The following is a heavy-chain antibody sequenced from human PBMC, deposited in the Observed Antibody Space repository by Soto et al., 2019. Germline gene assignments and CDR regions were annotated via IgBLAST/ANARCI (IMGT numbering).Heavy chain of an antibody. Sequence: GSLRLSCAASGFTFSSYAMSWVRQAPGKGLEWVSAISGSGGSTYYADSVKGRFTISRDNSKNTLYLQMNSLRAEDTAVYYCAKGGRPYHYYYYMDVWGKGTTVTVSS. V-gene: IGHV3-23*01. CDR1: GFTFSSYA. CDR2: ISGSGGST. D-gene: IGHD3-10*01. J-gene: IGHJ6*03. CDR3: AKGGRPYHYYYYMDV.